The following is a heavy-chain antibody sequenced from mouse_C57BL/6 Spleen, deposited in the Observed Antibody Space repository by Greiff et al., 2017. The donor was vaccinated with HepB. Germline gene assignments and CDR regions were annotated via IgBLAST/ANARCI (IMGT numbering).Heavy chain of an antibody. J-gene: IGHJ1*03. CDR2: IWRGGST. V-gene: IGHV2-5*01. D-gene: IGHD2-4*01. CDR3: AKQDYDNGYFDV. CDR1: GFSLTSYG. Sequence: VKLMESGPGLVQPSQSLSITCTVSGFSLTSYGVHWVRQSPGKGLEWLGVIWRGGSTDYNAAFMSRLSITKDNSKSQVFFKMNSLQADDTAIYYCAKQDYDNGYFDVWGTGTTVTVSS.